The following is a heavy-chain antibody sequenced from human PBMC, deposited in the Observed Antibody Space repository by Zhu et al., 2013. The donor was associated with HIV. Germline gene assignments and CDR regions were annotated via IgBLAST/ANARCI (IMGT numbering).Heavy chain of an antibody. CDR1: GFTFTSYA. Sequence: VQLVESGGGVVQPGGSLRLSCAASGFTFTSYAMHWVRQAPGKGLEWVAVVSYDGSDKNYADSVRGRFTLSRDNSENTLSLQMNSLRAEDTAVYYCARRSQNSYYGLDYWGQGTTVIVS. V-gene: IGHV3-30-3*01. J-gene: IGHJ6*02. CDR3: ARRSQNSYYGLDY. CDR2: VSYDGSDK.